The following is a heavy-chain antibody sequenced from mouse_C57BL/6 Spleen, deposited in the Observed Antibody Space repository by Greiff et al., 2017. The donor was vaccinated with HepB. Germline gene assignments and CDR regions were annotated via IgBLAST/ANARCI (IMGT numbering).Heavy chain of an antibody. D-gene: IGHD1-1*01. V-gene: IGHV1-26*01. CDR3: ARDQITTVVDPFDY. Sequence: EVQLQQSGPELVKPGASVKISCKASGYTFTDYYMNWVKQSHGKSLEWIGDINPNNGGTSYNQKFKGKATLTVDKSSSTAYMELRSLTSEDSAVYYCARDQITTVVDPFDYWGQGTTLTVSS. CDR1: GYTFTDYY. J-gene: IGHJ2*01. CDR2: INPNNGGT.